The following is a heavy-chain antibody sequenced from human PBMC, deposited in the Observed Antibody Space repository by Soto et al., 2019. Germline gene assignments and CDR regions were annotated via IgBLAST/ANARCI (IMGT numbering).Heavy chain of an antibody. D-gene: IGHD3-9*01. CDR3: ARGLRYFDWLLPSSYYFDY. J-gene: IGHJ4*02. CDR2: IYYSGST. V-gene: IGHV4-59*01. CDR1: GGSISSYY. Sequence: SETLSLTCTVSGGSISSYYWSWIRQPPGKGLEWIGYIYYSGSTNYNPSLKSRVTISVDTSKNQFSLKLSSVTAADTAVYYCARGLRYFDWLLPSSYYFDYWGQGTLVTVS.